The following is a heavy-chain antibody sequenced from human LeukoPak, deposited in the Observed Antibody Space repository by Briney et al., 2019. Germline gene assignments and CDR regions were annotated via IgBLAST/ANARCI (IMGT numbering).Heavy chain of an antibody. CDR3: ARDLRGSSPFEYCSSTSCSNWFDP. D-gene: IGHD2-2*01. Sequence: SETLSLTCTVSGGSISSYYWSWIRQPPGKGLEWIGYIYYSGSTNYNPSLKSRVTISVDTSKNQFSLKLSSVTAADTAVYYCARDLRGSSPFEYCSSTSCSNWFDPWGQGTLVTVSS. CDR2: IYYSGST. J-gene: IGHJ5*02. CDR1: GGSISSYY. V-gene: IGHV4-59*01.